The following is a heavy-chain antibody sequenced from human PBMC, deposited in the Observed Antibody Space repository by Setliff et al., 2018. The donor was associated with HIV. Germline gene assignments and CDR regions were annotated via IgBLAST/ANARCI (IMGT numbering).Heavy chain of an antibody. CDR2: IHTRGST. V-gene: IGHV4-61*09. D-gene: IGHD6-19*01. CDR3: AREQSTGWYWYMLGDALDI. CDR1: GGSISSGSYY. Sequence: SETLSLTCTVSGGSISSGSYYWSWIRQPAGKGLEWIGQIHTRGSTNYNPSLKSRVTIAADTSKNQFSLKLSSVTAADTAVYYCAREQSTGWYWYMLGDALDIWGQGTMFT. J-gene: IGHJ3*02.